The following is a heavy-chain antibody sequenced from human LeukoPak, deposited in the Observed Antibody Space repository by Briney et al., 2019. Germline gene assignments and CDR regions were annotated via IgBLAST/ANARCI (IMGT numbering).Heavy chain of an antibody. CDR2: IIPIFGTT. D-gene: IGHD2-2*01. Sequence: VASLKVSCKASAGTFSSDVITRVRQAPRHGLESMGGIIPIFGTTNYAQNFQGRVTITADESTSTAYMELSSLRSEDTAVYYCARDIVVVPAAHDAFDIWGQGTMVTVSS. J-gene: IGHJ3*02. V-gene: IGHV1-69*13. CDR3: ARDIVVVPAAHDAFDI. CDR1: AGTFSSDV.